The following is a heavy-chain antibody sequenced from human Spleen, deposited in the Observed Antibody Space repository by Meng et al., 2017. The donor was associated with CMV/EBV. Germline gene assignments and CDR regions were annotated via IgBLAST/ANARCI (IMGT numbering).Heavy chain of an antibody. CDR3: AKDQGRITMVRGVIGAFDI. Sequence: SETLSLTCTVSGGSISSSDYYWGWIRQPPGKGLEWIGNLYYTGSTNYNPSLKSRVTISVDTSKNQFSLTLTSVTAADTAVYYCAKDQGRITMVRGVIGAFDIWGQGTMVTVSS. D-gene: IGHD3-10*01. J-gene: IGHJ3*02. V-gene: IGHV4-39*07. CDR2: LYYTGST. CDR1: GGSISSSDYY.